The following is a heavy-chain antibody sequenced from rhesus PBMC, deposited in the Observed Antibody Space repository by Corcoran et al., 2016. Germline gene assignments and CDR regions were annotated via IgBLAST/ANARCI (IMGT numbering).Heavy chain of an antibody. V-gene: IGHV4-165*01. CDR3: ARVARYSTLLDS. J-gene: IGHJ6*01. D-gene: IGHD4-23*01. CDR2: SYGSSGST. CDR1: GGSISSNY. Sequence: QVQLQESGPGLVKPSETLSLTCAVSGGSISSNYWSWIRHPPVKGLEWIGYSYGSSGSTYYNPSRKSRVTISTDPSKNQFSLKLSSVTAADTAVYYCARVARYSTLLDSWGQGVVVTVSS.